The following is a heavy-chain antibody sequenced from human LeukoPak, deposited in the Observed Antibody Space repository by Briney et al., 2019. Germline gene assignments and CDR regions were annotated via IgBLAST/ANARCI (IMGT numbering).Heavy chain of an antibody. V-gene: IGHV1-2*04. CDR3: ARGVDITIFGADTDY. D-gene: IGHD3-3*01. Sequence: ASVKVSCKASGYTFTGYYMHWVRQAPGQGLERMGWINPNSGGSNYAQKFQGWVTMTRDTSISTAYMELSRLRSDDTAVYYCARGVDITIFGADTDYWGQGTLVTVSS. CDR2: INPNSGGS. CDR1: GYTFTGYY. J-gene: IGHJ4*02.